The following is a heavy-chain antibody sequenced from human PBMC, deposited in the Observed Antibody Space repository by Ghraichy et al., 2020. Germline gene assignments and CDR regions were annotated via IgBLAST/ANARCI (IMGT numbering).Heavy chain of an antibody. V-gene: IGHV3-33*01. CDR1: GFTFSSYG. CDR3: PRDRITMVRGVILYYYGMDV. D-gene: IGHD3-10*01. CDR2: IWYDGSNK. J-gene: IGHJ6*02. Sequence: LSLTCAASGFTFSSYGMHWVRQAPGKWLDWVAVIWYDGSNKYYADSVKGRFTISRDNSKNTLYLQMNSLRAEDTAVYYCPRDRITMVRGVILYYYGMDVWGQGTTVTVSS.